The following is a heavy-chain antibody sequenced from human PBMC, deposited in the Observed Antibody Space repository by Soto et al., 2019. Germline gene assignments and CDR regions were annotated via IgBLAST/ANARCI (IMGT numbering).Heavy chain of an antibody. Sequence: GGPLSLSCEASESTFSNYSMNWVRPAPGKGLEWVSYISSSGTNIYYAASVKGRFTISRDNPKNSLYLRMNSLKDEDTAMYYCARGTKGGSPPLWGQGTLVAVS. CDR1: ESTFSNYS. J-gene: IGHJ4*02. D-gene: IGHD1-7*01. CDR3: ARGTKGGSPPL. CDR2: ISSSGTNI. V-gene: IGHV3-48*02.